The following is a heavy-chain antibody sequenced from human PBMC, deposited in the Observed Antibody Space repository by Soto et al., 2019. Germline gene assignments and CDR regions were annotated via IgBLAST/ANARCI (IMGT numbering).Heavy chain of an antibody. D-gene: IGHD6-13*01. CDR2: IYYSGST. CDR3: ARSMRNSIAAAVVY. CDR1: GGSISSSSYY. V-gene: IGHV4-39*01. Sequence: QLQLQESGPGLVKPSETLSLTCTVSGGSISSSSYYWGWIRQPPGKGLEWIGSIYYSGSTYYNPSLKSRVTISVDTSKNQFSLKLSSVTAADTAVYYCARSMRNSIAAAVVYWGQGTLVTVSS. J-gene: IGHJ4*02.